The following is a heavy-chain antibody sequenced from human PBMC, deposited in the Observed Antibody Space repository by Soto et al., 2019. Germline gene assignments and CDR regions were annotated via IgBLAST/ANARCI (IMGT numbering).Heavy chain of an antibody. V-gene: IGHV1-2*02. J-gene: IGHJ4*02. Sequence: ASVKVSCKASGYMFTGYYIHWVRQAPGQGLEWMGWINPNSGGTTEAQKFQGRVTMTRDKSISTAYMELSSLRSDDTAVYYCASATHSSSWDSNFDYWGQGTLVTVSS. D-gene: IGHD6-13*01. CDR1: GYMFTGYY. CDR3: ASATHSSSWDSNFDY. CDR2: INPNSGGT.